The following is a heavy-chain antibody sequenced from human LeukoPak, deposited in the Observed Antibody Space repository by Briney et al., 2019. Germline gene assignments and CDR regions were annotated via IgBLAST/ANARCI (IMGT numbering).Heavy chain of an antibody. CDR1: GFTFSSYA. Sequence: PGGSLRLSCAASGFTFSSYAMSWVRQAPGKGLEWVSAISGSGGSTYYADSVKGRFTISRDNSKNTLYLQMNSLRAEDTAVYYCAKDGRYSSDWSFFDYWGQGTLVTSPQ. V-gene: IGHV3-23*01. CDR2: ISGSGGST. CDR3: AKDGRYSSDWSFFDY. D-gene: IGHD6-19*01. J-gene: IGHJ4*02.